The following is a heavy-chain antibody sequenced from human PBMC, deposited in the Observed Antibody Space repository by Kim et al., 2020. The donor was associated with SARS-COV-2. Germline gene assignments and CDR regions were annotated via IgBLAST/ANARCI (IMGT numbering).Heavy chain of an antibody. CDR2: MSPYSGHT. CDR1: GYTFTNKD. Sequence: ASVKVSCKASGYTFTNKDINWVRQAPGQGLEWMGWMSPYSGHTGYAQKVQGRVTMTRNNSIATAYMELSSLRSDDTAVYYCARGSEGAFDICGQGTVVTV. V-gene: IGHV1-8*01. J-gene: IGHJ3*02. CDR3: ARGSEGAFDI.